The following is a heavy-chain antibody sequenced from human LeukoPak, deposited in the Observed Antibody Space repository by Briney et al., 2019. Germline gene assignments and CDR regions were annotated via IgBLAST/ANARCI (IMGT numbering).Heavy chain of an antibody. CDR3: AKVIFGPLSYYFDY. D-gene: IGHD3-16*02. J-gene: IGHJ4*02. V-gene: IGHV3-23*01. CDR1: GFTFSSYG. CDR2: ISGSGGST. Sequence: PGGSLRLSCAASGFTFSSYGMSWVRQAPGKGLEWVSAISGSGGSTYYADSVKGRFTISRDNSKNTLYLQMNSLRAEDTAVYYCAKVIFGPLSYYFDYWGQGTLVTVSS.